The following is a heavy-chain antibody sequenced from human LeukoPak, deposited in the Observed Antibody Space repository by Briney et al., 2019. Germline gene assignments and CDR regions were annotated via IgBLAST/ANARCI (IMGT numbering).Heavy chain of an antibody. CDR2: ITSGGDT. Sequence: GGSLRLSCAASGVTVSSNYMSWLRQAPGQGLEWVSVITSGGDTYYAASVKGRFTISRDNSKNILYLQMNSLRAEDTAVYYCAKHGSGWYYFDYWGQGTLVTVSS. J-gene: IGHJ4*02. V-gene: IGHV3-53*01. CDR3: AKHGSGWYYFDY. CDR1: GVTVSSNY. D-gene: IGHD6-19*01.